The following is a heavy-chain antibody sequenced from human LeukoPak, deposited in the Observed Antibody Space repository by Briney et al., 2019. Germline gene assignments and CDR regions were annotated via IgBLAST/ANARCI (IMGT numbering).Heavy chain of an antibody. CDR1: GFTFSDYA. CDR3: SRAYSTGWLGINDF. Sequence: GGSLRLSCTASGFTFSDYAMTWVHQAPGKGLEWVGFIRNKANGGTADYAASVKGRFTISRDDSKTIAYLQMNSLKTEDTAVYLCSRAYSTGWLGINDFWGQGALVTVSS. CDR2: IRNKANGGTA. J-gene: IGHJ4*02. V-gene: IGHV3-49*04. D-gene: IGHD6-19*01.